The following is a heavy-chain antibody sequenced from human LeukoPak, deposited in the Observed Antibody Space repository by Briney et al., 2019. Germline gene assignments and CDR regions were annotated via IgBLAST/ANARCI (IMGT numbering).Heavy chain of an antibody. Sequence: AGGSLRLSCAASGFTFSSYAMSWVGQAAGHGLDWVSAFSGSGGSTYYADSVKGRFTISRDNSKNTLYLQMNSLRAEDTAVYYCAKDRRVVAAKYYYYYYGMDVWGQGTTVTVSS. J-gene: IGHJ6*02. CDR1: GFTFSSYA. D-gene: IGHD1-26*01. CDR2: FSGSGGST. CDR3: AKDRRVVAAKYYYYYYGMDV. V-gene: IGHV3-23*01.